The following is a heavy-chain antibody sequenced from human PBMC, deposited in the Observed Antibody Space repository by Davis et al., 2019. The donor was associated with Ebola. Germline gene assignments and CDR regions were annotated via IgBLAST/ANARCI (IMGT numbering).Heavy chain of an antibody. Sequence: SETLSPPSTVPCGSISSFRYYWGWLPQPPGKGLEWVGGIYYSGSTHYNPSLESRVTISADRSKNQFSLRLTSVTAADTAVYYCLRHFARDVDFWGQGTLVTVSS. J-gene: IGHJ4*02. CDR1: CGSISSFRYY. CDR2: IYYSGST. V-gene: IGHV4-39*01. CDR3: LRHFARDVDF.